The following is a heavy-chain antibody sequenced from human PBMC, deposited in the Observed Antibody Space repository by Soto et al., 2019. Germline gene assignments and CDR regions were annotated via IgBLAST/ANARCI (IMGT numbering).Heavy chain of an antibody. D-gene: IGHD1-26*01. CDR2: ISAYNGNT. CDR3: ARDGPFHIVGVGSTYFDS. V-gene: IGHV1-18*01. CDR1: GYTFTSYG. J-gene: IGHJ4*02. Sequence: QVQLVQSGAEVKKPGASVKVSCKASGYTFTSYGISWVRQAPGQGLEWMGWISAYNGNTNYAQKLQGRVTMTTDTSTSTAYMELRSLRSDETAVYYCARDGPFHIVGVGSTYFDSWGQGTLVTVSS.